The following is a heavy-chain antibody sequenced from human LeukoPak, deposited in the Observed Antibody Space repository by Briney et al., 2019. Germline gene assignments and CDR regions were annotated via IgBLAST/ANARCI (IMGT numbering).Heavy chain of an antibody. V-gene: IGHV3-7*02. Sequence: GGSLRLSCAASGFTFSSYRMSWVRQAPGKGLEWVANIKQDGSEKYYVDSVKGRFTISRDNAKKSLYLQMNSLRAEDTAVYYCASIAPGTSYIRKWGQGTLVTVSS. CDR1: GFTFSSYR. J-gene: IGHJ4*02. D-gene: IGHD3-10*01. CDR3: ASIAPGTSYIRK. CDR2: IKQDGSEK.